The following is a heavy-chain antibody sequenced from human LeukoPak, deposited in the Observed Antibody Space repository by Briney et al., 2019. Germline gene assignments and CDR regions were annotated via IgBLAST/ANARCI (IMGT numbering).Heavy chain of an antibody. D-gene: IGHD5-18*01. CDR1: GFTFSSYS. CDR3: ARAFDTPMAESSHY. Sequence: GGSLRLSCAASGFTFSSYSMNWVRQAPGKGLEWVPSISSSSRDINYADSVRGRFTISRDDAKNSLYLQMNGLRAEDTAVYYCARAFDTPMAESSHYWGQGTLVTVSS. V-gene: IGHV3-21*01. CDR2: ISSSSRDI. J-gene: IGHJ4*02.